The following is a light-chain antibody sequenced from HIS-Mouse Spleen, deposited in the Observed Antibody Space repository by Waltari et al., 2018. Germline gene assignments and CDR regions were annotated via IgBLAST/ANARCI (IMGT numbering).Light chain of an antibody. CDR3: CSYAGSYTWV. V-gene: IGLV2-11*01. CDR1: SSDVGGYHY. CDR2: DVS. Sequence: QSALTQPSSVSGSPGQSVTISCPGTSSDVGGYHYVSWYQQHPGKAPKPMIYDVSKRPSGVPDRFSGSKSGNTASLTISGLQAEDEADYYCCSYAGSYTWVFGGGTKLTVL. J-gene: IGLJ2*01.